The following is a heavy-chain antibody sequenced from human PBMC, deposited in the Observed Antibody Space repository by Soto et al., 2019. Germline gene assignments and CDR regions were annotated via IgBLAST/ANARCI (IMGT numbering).Heavy chain of an antibody. V-gene: IGHV1-2*02. CDR1: EYTFTVYY. Sequence: ASVQVSCKASEYTFTVYYMHWVRQAPGQGLEWMGWINPKSGGTMYPQKFQGRVTMTCDTSISTAYMALTRLRSDDTAVYYCARDLAKGGGSAGFDYWGQGTLVTVYS. D-gene: IGHD1-26*01. CDR3: ARDLAKGGGSAGFDY. J-gene: IGHJ4*02. CDR2: INPKSGGT.